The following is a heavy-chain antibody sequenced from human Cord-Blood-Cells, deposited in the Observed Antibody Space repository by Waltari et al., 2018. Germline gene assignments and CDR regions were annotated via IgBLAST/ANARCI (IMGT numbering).Heavy chain of an antibody. CDR3: AKTRTTSLFFDY. J-gene: IGHJ4*02. Sequence: QVQRVESGGGVVQPGRSLRLSCAASGFTFSSYGMHWVRQAPGKGLEWVAVISYDGSNKYYADSVKGRFTIARDNSKNTLYLQMNSLRAEDTAVYYCAKTRTTSLFFDYWGQGTLVTVSS. V-gene: IGHV3-30*18. CDR1: GFTFSSYG. CDR2: ISYDGSNK.